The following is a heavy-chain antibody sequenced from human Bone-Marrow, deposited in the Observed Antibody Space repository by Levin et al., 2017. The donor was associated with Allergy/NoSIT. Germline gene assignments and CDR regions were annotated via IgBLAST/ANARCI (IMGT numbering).Heavy chain of an antibody. J-gene: IGHJ4*02. Sequence: SETLSLTCTVSGGSINSGGYYWSWIRQHPGKGLEWLGYIYHTGSTYYNPSLKSRITISIDTSENQFSLKLTSMTAADTAVYYCARDRSGMEWGQGTLVTVSS. D-gene: IGHD6-13*01. CDR1: GGSINSGGYY. CDR2: IYHTGST. V-gene: IGHV4-31*03. CDR3: ARDRSGME.